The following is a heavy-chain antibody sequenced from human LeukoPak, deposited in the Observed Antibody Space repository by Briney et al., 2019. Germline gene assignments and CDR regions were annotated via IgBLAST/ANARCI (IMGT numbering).Heavy chain of an antibody. J-gene: IGHJ4*02. CDR1: GFSFSSYS. D-gene: IGHD3-22*01. CDR3: AKDLEIVVVIGGFDY. V-gene: IGHV3-21*01. Sequence: GGSLRLSCAASGFSFSSYSMNWVRQAPGKGLEWVSSISSSSSYIYYADSVKGRFTISRDNAKNSLYLQMNSLRAEDTAVYYCAKDLEIVVVIGGFDYWGQGTLVTVSS. CDR2: ISSSSSYI.